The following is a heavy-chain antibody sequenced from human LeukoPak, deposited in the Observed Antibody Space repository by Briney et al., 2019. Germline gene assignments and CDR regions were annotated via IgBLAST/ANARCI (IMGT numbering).Heavy chain of an antibody. Sequence: SETLSLTCTVSGGSISSYYWSWIRQPPGKGLEWIGNIYYSGSTNYNPSLKSRVTISVDTSKNQFSLKLSSVTAADTAVYYCARVDGITMVRGVIRFWGQGTLVTVSS. CDR2: IYYSGST. D-gene: IGHD3-10*01. J-gene: IGHJ4*02. CDR1: GGSISSYY. V-gene: IGHV4-59*01. CDR3: ARVDGITMVRGVIRF.